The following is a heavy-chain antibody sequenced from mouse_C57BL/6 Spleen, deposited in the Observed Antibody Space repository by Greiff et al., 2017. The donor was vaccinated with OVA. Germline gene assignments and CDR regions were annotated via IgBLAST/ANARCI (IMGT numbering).Heavy chain of an antibody. CDR1: GYTFTSYW. J-gene: IGHJ2*01. V-gene: IGHV1-64*01. Sequence: QVQLQQPGAELVKPGASVKLSCKASGYTFTSYWMHWVKQRPGQGLEWIGMIHPNSGSTNYNEKFKSKVTLTVDKSSSTAYMQLSSLTSEDSAVYYCARREYYGSSDYWGQGATLTVSS. CDR2: IHPNSGST. D-gene: IGHD1-1*01. CDR3: ARREYYGSSDY.